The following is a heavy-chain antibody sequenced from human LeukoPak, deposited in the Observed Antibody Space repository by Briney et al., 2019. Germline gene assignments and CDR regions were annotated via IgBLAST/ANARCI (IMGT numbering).Heavy chain of an antibody. CDR2: IDPSDSHT. Sequence: GESLVPSFKGSGYSFTSYWISWVRQMPGKGLEWMGRIDPSDSHTNYSPSFQGHVTISADKSISTAYLQWSSLKASDTAMYYCASTRYGGSGYYYLFGDHFDYWGQGTLVTVSS. V-gene: IGHV5-10-1*01. D-gene: IGHD3-22*01. J-gene: IGHJ4*02. CDR1: GYSFTSYW. CDR3: ASTRYGGSGYYYLFGDHFDY.